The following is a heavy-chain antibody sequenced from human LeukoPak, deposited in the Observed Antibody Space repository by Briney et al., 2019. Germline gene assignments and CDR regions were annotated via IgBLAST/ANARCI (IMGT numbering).Heavy chain of an antibody. CDR1: GYSFTNNW. Sequence: GESLKISCKGSGYSFTNNWIGWVRQMPGKGLEWMGIIYPGDSDTRYSPSFQGQVTISADKSISTAHLQWSSLKASDTAIYYCARPLRPYFDGELTYWGQGTLVTVSS. CDR3: ARPLRPYFDGELTY. CDR2: IYPGDSDT. D-gene: IGHD3-9*01. J-gene: IGHJ4*02. V-gene: IGHV5-51*01.